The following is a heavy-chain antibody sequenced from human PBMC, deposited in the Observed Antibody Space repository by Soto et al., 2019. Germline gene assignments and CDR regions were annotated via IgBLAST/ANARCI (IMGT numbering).Heavy chain of an antibody. Sequence: SVKVSCKASGGTFSSYAISWVRQAPGQGLEWMGGIIPIFGTANYAQKFQGRVTITADESTSTAYMELSSLRSEDTAVYYCARYSSSWYYFDYWGQGTLVTVSS. CDR3: ARYSSSWYYFDY. V-gene: IGHV1-69*13. J-gene: IGHJ4*02. D-gene: IGHD6-13*01. CDR2: IIPIFGTA. CDR1: GGTFSSYA.